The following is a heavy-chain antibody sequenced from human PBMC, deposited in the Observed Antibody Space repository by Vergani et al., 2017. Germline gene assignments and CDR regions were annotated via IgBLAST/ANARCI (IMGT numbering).Heavy chain of an antibody. J-gene: IGHJ6*02. CDR1: GFTFSSYA. D-gene: IGHD2-15*01. CDR3: ARGGLGYCSGGSCYPAYYYGMDV. CDR2: ISYDGSNK. V-gene: IGHV3-30-3*01. Sequence: QVQLVESGGGVVQPGRSLRLSCAASGFTFSSYAMHWVRQAPGKGLEWVAVISYDGSNKYYADSVKGRFTISRDNSKNTLYLQMNSLRAEDTAVYYCARGGLGYCSGGSCYPAYYYGMDVWGQGP.